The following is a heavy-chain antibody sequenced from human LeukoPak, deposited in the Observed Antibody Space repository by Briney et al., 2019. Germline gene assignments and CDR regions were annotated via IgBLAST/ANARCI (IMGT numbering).Heavy chain of an antibody. V-gene: IGHV3-74*01. D-gene: IGHD2-2*01. J-gene: IGHJ4*02. CDR1: GFTFSSYW. CDR2: INSDGSST. Sequence: GGSLRLSCAASGFTFSSYWMHWVRQAPGKGLVWVSRINSDGSSTSYADSVKGRFTISRDNAKNTLYLQMNSLRAEDTAVYYCARVGSTSTFWAFLFDYWGQGTLVTVSS. CDR3: ARVGSTSTFWAFLFDY.